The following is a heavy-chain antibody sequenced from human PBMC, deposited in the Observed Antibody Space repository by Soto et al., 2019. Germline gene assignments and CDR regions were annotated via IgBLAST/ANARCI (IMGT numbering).Heavy chain of an antibody. CDR2: MNRAATST. V-gene: IGHV3-23*05. J-gene: IGHJ6*02. CDR1: GFILSSYP. Sequence: LSESGRDLLQPGGSLTLSCAASGFILSSYPMTWVRQAPGRGLEWVSSMNRAATSTSYADAVKGRFTTSRDDSQNTLFLHINTLRPEDTAVYFCARGGADHYENGMDVWGQGTTVIVSS. CDR3: ARGGADHYENGMDV. D-gene: IGHD3-22*01.